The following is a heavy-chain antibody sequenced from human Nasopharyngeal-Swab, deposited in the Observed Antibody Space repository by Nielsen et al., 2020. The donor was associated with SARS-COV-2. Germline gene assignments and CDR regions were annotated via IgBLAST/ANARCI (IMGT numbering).Heavy chain of an antibody. J-gene: IGHJ4*02. Sequence: GESLKISCAASGFTFSSYAMSWVRQAPGKGLEWVSAISGSGGSTYYADSVKGRFTISRDNSKNTLYLQMNSLRAEDTAVYYCAKGDSGCYVGYFDYWGQGTLVTVSS. CDR3: AKGDSGCYVGYFDY. V-gene: IGHV3-23*01. D-gene: IGHD1-26*01. CDR1: GFTFSSYA. CDR2: ISGSGGST.